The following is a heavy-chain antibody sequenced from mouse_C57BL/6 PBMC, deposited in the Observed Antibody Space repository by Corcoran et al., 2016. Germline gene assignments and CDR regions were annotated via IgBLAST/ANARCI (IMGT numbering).Heavy chain of an antibody. J-gene: IGHJ3*01. CDR2: INTYSGVP. V-gene: IGHV9-3*01. CDR1: GYTFTTYG. CDR3: ARWGAAQATFAY. D-gene: IGHD3-2*02. Sequence: QIQLVPSGPELKKPGETVKISCKASGYTFTTYGMSWVKQAPGKGLKWMGWINTYSGVPTYADDFKGRFAFSLETSASTAYLQINNLKNEDTATYFCARWGAAQATFAYWGQGTLVTVSA.